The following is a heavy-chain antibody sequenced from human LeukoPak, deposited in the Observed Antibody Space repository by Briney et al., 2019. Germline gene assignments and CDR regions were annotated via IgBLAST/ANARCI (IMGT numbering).Heavy chain of an antibody. J-gene: IGHJ3*02. D-gene: IGHD3-16*01. V-gene: IGHV1-18*01. CDR2: ISAYNGNT. Sequence: ASVKVSCKTSGYTFTNFDINWVRQAPGQGLEWMGWISAYNGNTNYAQKLQGRVTMTTDTSTSTAYMELRSLRPDDTAVYYCARGWSLGRISRGAFDIWGQGTMVTVSS. CDR3: ARGWSLGRISRGAFDI. CDR1: GYTFTNFD.